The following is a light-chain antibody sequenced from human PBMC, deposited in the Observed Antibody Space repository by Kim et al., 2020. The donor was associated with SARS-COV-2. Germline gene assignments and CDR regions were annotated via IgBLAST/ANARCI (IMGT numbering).Light chain of an antibody. CDR1: SLRNYY. Sequence: SVAKGQTVKSTCRGDSLRNYYASWYQQKPGQAPILVFNSKNNRPSGIPHRFSGSSSRDTATLTITGTQAEDEADYYCNSRDSSGVVFGGGTKVTVL. CDR2: SKN. J-gene: IGLJ2*01. CDR3: NSRDSSGVV. V-gene: IGLV3-19*01.